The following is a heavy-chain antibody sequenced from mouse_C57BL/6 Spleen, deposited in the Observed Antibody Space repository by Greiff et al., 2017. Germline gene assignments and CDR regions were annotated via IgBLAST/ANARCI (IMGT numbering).Heavy chain of an antibody. CDR2: IRLKSDNYAT. D-gene: IGHD2-3*01. J-gene: IGHJ4*01. Sequence: EVTLVESGGGLVQPGGSMKLSCVASGFTFSNYWMNWVRPSPEKGLEWDAQIRLKSDNYATHYAESVKGRFTISRDDSKSSVYLQMNNLRAEDTGIYYCTRDGYYSYAMDYWGQGTSVTVSS. CDR3: TRDGYYSYAMDY. CDR1: GFTFSNYW. V-gene: IGHV6-3*01.